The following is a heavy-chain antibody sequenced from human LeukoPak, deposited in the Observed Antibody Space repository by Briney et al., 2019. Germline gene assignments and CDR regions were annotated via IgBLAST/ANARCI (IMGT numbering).Heavy chain of an antibody. CDR2: IYISGAI. J-gene: IGHJ4*02. Sequence: KPSETLSLTCTVSGGYINSGNYYWNWIRQPAAKGLEWIGRIYISGAINYNPSLKSRDTISVDTSKKQFSLKLTSVTAADTAVYYCASGGVGARPDWGQGTLVIVSS. D-gene: IGHD1-26*01. V-gene: IGHV4-61*02. CDR1: GGYINSGNYY. CDR3: ASGGVGARPD.